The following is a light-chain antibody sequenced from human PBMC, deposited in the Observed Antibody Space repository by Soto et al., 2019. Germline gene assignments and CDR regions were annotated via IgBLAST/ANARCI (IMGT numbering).Light chain of an antibody. CDR2: EVT. V-gene: IGLV2-14*01. J-gene: IGLJ3*02. Sequence: QSALTQPASVSGSPGQSITISCTGTSSDVGAYNYVSWYQQHSGKAPKLIIYEVTNRPSGVSNRFSASKSGNTASLNIFGLQAEDEDDYYCSSYTSSSSWVFGGGTKLTVL. CDR1: SSDVGAYNY. CDR3: SSYTSSSSWV.